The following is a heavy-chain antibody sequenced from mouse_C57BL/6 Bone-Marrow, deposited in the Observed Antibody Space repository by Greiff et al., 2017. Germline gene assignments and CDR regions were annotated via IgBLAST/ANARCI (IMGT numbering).Heavy chain of an antibody. Sequence: QVQLKESGAELARPGASVKMSCKASGYTFTSYTMHWVKQRPGQGLEWIGYINPSSGYTKYNQKFKDKATLTADKSSSTAYMQLSSLTSEDSAVYYCARGGMYSNYDYYAMDYWGQGTSVTVSS. CDR3: ARGGMYSNYDYYAMDY. J-gene: IGHJ4*01. CDR2: INPSSGYT. CDR1: GYTFTSYT. D-gene: IGHD2-5*01. V-gene: IGHV1-4*01.